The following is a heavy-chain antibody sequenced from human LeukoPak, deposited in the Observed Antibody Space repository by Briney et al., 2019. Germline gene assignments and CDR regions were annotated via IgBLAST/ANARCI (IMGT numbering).Heavy chain of an antibody. CDR3: ARDGDYYDSSGYHAHPDY. CDR2: INWNGGST. J-gene: IGHJ4*02. CDR1: GFTFDDYG. V-gene: IGHV3-20*04. D-gene: IGHD3-22*01. Sequence: PGGSLRLSCAASGFTFDDYGMSWVRQAPGKRLEWVSGINWNGGSTGYADSVKGRITISRDNAKNSLYLQMNSLRAEDTALYYCARDGDYYDSSGYHAHPDYWGQGTLVTVSS.